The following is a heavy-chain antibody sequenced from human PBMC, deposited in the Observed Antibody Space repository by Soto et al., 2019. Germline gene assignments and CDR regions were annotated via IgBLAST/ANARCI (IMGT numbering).Heavy chain of an antibody. V-gene: IGHV1-69*01. CDR3: ASSVFDVYYYSSGYYYYGMDV. J-gene: IGHJ6*02. D-gene: IGHD3-22*01. Sequence: QVQLVQSGAEVKKPGSSVKVSCKASGGTFSSYAISWVRQAPGQGLEWMGGIIPIFGTANYAQKFQGRVTITADESTSTAYMELSSLRSEDTAVYYCASSVFDVYYYSSGYYYYGMDVWGQGTTVTVSS. CDR2: IIPIFGTA. CDR1: GGTFSSYA.